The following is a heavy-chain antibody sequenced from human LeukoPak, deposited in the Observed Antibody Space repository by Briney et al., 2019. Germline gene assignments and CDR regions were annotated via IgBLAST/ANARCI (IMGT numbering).Heavy chain of an antibody. V-gene: IGHV3-11*04. D-gene: IGHD3-10*01. J-gene: IGHJ6*03. CDR3: ARAMDYYYYYYIDV. CDR1: GFTFSDYY. CDR2: ISSSGSNI. Sequence: GGSLRLSCAASGFTFSDYYMSWIRQAPGKGLEWVSNISSSGSNIYYADSVKGRFTIFRDNAKNSLYLQMNSLRAEDTAIYYCARAMDYYYYYYIDVWGKGTTVTVSS.